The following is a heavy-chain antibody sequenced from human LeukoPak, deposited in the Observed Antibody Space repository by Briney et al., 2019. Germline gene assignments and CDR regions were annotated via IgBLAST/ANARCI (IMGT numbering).Heavy chain of an antibody. D-gene: IGHD6-19*01. CDR2: INHSGST. J-gene: IGHJ4*02. CDR1: GGSFSGYY. V-gene: IGHV4-34*01. Sequence: SETLSLTCAVYGGSFSGYYWSWIRQPPGKGLEWIGEINHSGSTNYNPSLKSRVTISVDTSKNQFSLKLSSVTAADTAVYYCARGDSSGWYDYWGQGTLVTVPS. CDR3: ARGDSSGWYDY.